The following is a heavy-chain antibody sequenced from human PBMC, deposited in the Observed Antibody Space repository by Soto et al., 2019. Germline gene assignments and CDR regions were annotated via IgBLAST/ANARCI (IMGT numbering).Heavy chain of an antibody. CDR1: GFTFSGSA. CDR2: IRSKANSYAK. Sequence: EVQLVESGGCLVQPGGSLKLSCAASGFTFSGSAMHWVRQASGKGLEWVGRIRSKANSYAKAYAASVKGRFTISRDDSKNTAYLQMNSLKTEDTSVYYCTRHTDYWGQGTLVTVSS. J-gene: IGHJ4*02. V-gene: IGHV3-73*02. CDR3: TRHTDY.